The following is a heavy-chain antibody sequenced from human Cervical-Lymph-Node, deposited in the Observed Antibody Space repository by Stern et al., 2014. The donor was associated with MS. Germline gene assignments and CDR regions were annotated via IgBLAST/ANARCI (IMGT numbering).Heavy chain of an antibody. CDR3: ARDPHIAVAGTGGGFDP. Sequence: QVQLVQSGAEVKKPGASVKVSCKASGYTFTSYGISWVRQAPGQGLEWMGWISGYNDDTNYVEKFQGRVTMTTDTSTSTAYLGLRSLRSDDTAVYYCARDPHIAVAGTGGGFDPWGQGTLVTVSS. V-gene: IGHV1-18*01. J-gene: IGHJ5*02. D-gene: IGHD6-19*01. CDR1: GYTFTSYG. CDR2: ISGYNDDT.